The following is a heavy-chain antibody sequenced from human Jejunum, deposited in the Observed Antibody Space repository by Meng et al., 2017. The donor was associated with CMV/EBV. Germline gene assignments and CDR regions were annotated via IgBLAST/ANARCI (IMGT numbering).Heavy chain of an antibody. CDR1: GLTVSGNY. Sequence: CAASGLTVSGNYMSWVRQAPGKRLEWVSVLYSSGNISYADSVKGRFTISRDNSKNTLYLQMNSLIPEDTAVYYCARDLIPYGMDVWGQGTTVTVSS. V-gene: IGHV3-66*03. J-gene: IGHJ6*02. CDR2: LYSSGNI. CDR3: ARDLIPYGMDV.